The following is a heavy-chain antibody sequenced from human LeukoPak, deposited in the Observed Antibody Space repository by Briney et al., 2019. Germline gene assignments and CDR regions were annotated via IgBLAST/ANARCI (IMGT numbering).Heavy chain of an antibody. D-gene: IGHD3-10*01. CDR1: GFTFSSYG. CDR3: TGNYYGSGSYADFDY. Sequence: SGGSLRLSCGASGFTFSSYGMSWVRQAPGKGLEWVSAISGSGGNTYYADSVKGRFTISRDNSKNTLYLQMDSLKTEDTAVYYCTGNYYGSGSYADFDYWGQGTLVTVSS. V-gene: IGHV3-23*01. J-gene: IGHJ4*02. CDR2: ISGSGGNT.